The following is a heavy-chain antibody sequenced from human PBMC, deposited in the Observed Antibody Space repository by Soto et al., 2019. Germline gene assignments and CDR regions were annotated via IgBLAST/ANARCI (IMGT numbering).Heavy chain of an antibody. CDR2: ICSNGNTI. D-gene: IGHD2-21*02. J-gene: IGHJ6*02. V-gene: IGHV3-11*01. Sequence: VQLVESGGGLVQPGGSLRLSCGASGFTFSDYSMSWIRQAPGKGLEWVAYICSNGNTIYYEDSVKGRFTISRDNAKNSLFLQMNSLRADDTAGYYCARVRGVTRGYYYGLDVWGQGTTVTVSS. CDR3: ARVRGVTRGYYYGLDV. CDR1: GFTFSDYS.